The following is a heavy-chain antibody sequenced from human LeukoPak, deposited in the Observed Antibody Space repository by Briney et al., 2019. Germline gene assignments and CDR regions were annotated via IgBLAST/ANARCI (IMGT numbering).Heavy chain of an antibody. CDR2: SRNKVKRYTT. V-gene: IGHV3-72*01. CDR1: GFTFSSYS. Sequence: GGSLRLSCAASGFTFSSYSMNWVRQAPGKVLEWVGRSRNKVKRYTTEYAASVKGRFTISRDESKNSLYLQMNSLETEDTAVYYCTRLTSGQGSHYMDVWGKGTTVTVSS. CDR3: TRLTSGQGSHYMDV. D-gene: IGHD4-17*01. J-gene: IGHJ6*03.